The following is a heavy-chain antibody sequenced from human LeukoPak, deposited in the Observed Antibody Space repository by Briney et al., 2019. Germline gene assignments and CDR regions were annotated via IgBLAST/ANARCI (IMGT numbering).Heavy chain of an antibody. J-gene: IGHJ6*03. CDR2: INPNSGGT. V-gene: IGHV1-2*02. D-gene: IGHD3-10*01. Sequence: ASVKVSCKASGYTFTGYYMHWVRQAPGQGLEWMGWINPNSGGTNYAQKFQGRVTMTRDTSISTAYMELSRLRSGDTAVYYCARVTIHYYYGSGSYGHYYYYYMDVWGKGTTVTISS. CDR1: GYTFTGYY. CDR3: ARVTIHYYYGSGSYGHYYYYYMDV.